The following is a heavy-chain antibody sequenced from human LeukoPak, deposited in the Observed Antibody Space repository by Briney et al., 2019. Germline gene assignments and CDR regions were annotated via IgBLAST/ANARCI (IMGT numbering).Heavy chain of an antibody. D-gene: IGHD6-19*01. J-gene: IGHJ5*02. CDR2: IYYSGST. CDR3: ARQYSSGWPWFDP. CDR1: GGSISSGGYY. Sequence: SETLSLTCTVSGGSISSGGYYWGWIRQPPGKGLEWMGSIYYSGSTYYNPSLKSRVTISVDTSKNQFSLKLTSVTAADAAVYYCARQYSSGWPWFDPWGQGTLVTVSS. V-gene: IGHV4-39*01.